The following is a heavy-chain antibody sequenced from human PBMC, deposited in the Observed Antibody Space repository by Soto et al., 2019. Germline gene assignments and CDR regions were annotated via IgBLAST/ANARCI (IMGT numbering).Heavy chain of an antibody. V-gene: IGHV4-31*03. CDR2: IYYSGST. CDR3: ARDGSPYYYDSSGQKNWFDP. CDR1: GGSISSGGYY. Sequence: QVQLQESGPGLVKPSQTLSLTCTVSGGSISSGGYYWSWIRQHPGKGLEWIGYIYYSGSTYYNPSLKSRVTISVDTSKNQFSLKLSSVTAADTAVYYCARDGSPYYYDSSGQKNWFDPWGQGTLVTVSS. D-gene: IGHD3-22*01. J-gene: IGHJ5*02.